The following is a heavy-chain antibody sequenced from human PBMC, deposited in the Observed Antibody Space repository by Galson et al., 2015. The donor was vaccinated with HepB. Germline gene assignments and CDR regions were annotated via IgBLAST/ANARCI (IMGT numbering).Heavy chain of an antibody. CDR2: IIPIFGTA. D-gene: IGHD6-6*01. Sequence: SVKVSCKASGGTFSSYAIGWVRQAPGQGLEWMGGIIPIFGTANYAQKFQGRVTITADESTSTAYMELSSLRSEDTAVYYCARRGSSSPNSHYYYYYMDVWGKGTTVTVSS. CDR3: ARRGSSSPNSHYYYYYMDV. V-gene: IGHV1-69*13. CDR1: GGTFSSYA. J-gene: IGHJ6*03.